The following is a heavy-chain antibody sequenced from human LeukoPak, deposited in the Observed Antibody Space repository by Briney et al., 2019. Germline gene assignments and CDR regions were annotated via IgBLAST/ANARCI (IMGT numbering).Heavy chain of an antibody. CDR3: AKVRYGGWYYFDY. D-gene: IGHD4-23*01. CDR2: ISGSGGST. J-gene: IGHJ4*02. CDR1: GFTFSSYA. V-gene: IGHV3-23*01. Sequence: GTSLRLSCAASGFTFSSYAMSWVRQAPGKGLEWVSGISGSGGSTYYADSVKGRFTISRDNSKNTLYVQMNSLRAEDTAVYYCAKVRYGGWYYFDYWGQGTLVTVSS.